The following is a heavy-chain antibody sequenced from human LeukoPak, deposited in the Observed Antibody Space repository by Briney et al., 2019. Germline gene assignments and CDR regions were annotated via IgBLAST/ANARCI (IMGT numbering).Heavy chain of an antibody. CDR3: AKSSTVTGGRHDY. V-gene: IGHV3-23*01. Sequence: GGSLRMSCAASGFTFSSYAMSLVRQAPGKGLDWVSAISGSGSNTYYADSVKGRITISRDNSKNTLYLQMNSLRAEDTAVYYCAKSSTVTGGRHDYWGQGTLVTVSS. CDR1: GFTFSSYA. J-gene: IGHJ4*02. D-gene: IGHD4-17*01. CDR2: ISGSGSNT.